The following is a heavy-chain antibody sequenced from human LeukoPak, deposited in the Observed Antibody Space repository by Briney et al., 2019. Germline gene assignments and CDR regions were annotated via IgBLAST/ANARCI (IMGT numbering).Heavy chain of an antibody. CDR3: ARDYYGDYYFDY. CDR2: ISSSGSYI. V-gene: IGHV3-21*01. Sequence: PGGSLRLSCEASGFTFTTYSMNWVRQAPGKGLEWVSSISSSGSYIYFADSVKGRFTISRDNAKNSLYRQMNSLRAEDTAVYYCARDYYGDYYFDYWGQGTLVTVSS. D-gene: IGHD4-17*01. J-gene: IGHJ4*02. CDR1: GFTFTTYS.